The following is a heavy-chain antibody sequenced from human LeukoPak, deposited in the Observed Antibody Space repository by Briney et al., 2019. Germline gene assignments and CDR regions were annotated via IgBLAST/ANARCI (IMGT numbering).Heavy chain of an antibody. Sequence: ASVKVSCKASGGTFSSYAISRVRQAPGQGLEWMGGIIPIFGTANYAQKFQGRVTITADKSTSTAYMELSSLRSEDTAVYYCASRPAGSAFDIWGQGAMVTVSS. CDR3: ASRPAGSAFDI. CDR1: GGTFSSYA. J-gene: IGHJ3*02. CDR2: IIPIFGTA. V-gene: IGHV1-69*06.